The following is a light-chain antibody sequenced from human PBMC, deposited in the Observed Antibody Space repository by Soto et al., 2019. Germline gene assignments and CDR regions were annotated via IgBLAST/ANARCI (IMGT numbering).Light chain of an antibody. J-gene: IGLJ2*01. CDR2: EVS. Sequence: QSALTQPPSASVSPGQSVTISCTGTSSDVGGYNYVSWYQQHPGKAPKLMIYEVSQRPSGVPDRFSGSKSGNTASLTVSGLQADDEADYYCSSYAGSNNLVFGGGTKLTVL. V-gene: IGLV2-8*01. CDR3: SSYAGSNNLV. CDR1: SSDVGGYNY.